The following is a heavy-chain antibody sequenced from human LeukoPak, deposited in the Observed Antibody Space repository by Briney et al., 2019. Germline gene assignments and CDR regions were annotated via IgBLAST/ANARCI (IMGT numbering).Heavy chain of an antibody. CDR1: GFTFSSHS. CDR3: ARERVVAAAVPFDY. CDR2: ISSSSSYI. Sequence: GGSLRLSCAASGFTFSSHSMNWVRQAPGKGLEWVSSISSSSSYIYYADSVKGRFTISLDNAKNSLYLQMNSLRAEDTAVYYCARERVVAAAVPFDYWGQGTLVTVSS. D-gene: IGHD6-13*01. V-gene: IGHV3-21*01. J-gene: IGHJ4*02.